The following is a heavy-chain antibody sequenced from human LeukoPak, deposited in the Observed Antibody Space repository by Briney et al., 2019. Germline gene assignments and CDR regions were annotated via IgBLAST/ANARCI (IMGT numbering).Heavy chain of an antibody. D-gene: IGHD6-13*01. Sequence: SETLCLACTVSGSSFSSSSYYWGWLRPAPGKGLEWIGSIDNSGSTYDDPSLNRCATISVDTSKDQFSLKQNSVTAADTPVYYCARPPGIAAAWFDSWGQGILVTVSS. V-gene: IGHV4-39*01. CDR2: IDNSGST. CDR3: ARPPGIAAAWFDS. J-gene: IGHJ5*01. CDR1: GSSFSSSSYY.